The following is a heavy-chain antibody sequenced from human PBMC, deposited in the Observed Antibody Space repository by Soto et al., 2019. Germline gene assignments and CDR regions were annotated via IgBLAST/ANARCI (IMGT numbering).Heavy chain of an antibody. V-gene: IGHV1-69*01. CDR1: GGTFSSYA. D-gene: IGHD3-3*01. Sequence: QVQLVQSGAEVKKPGSSVKVSCKASGGTFSSYAISWVRQAPGQGLEWMGGIIPIFGTANYAQKFQGRVTITADESTSTAYMELSSLRSEDTAVYYCARETTYDFWSGYTYYYYGMDVWGQGTTVTVSS. J-gene: IGHJ6*02. CDR3: ARETTYDFWSGYTYYYYGMDV. CDR2: IIPIFGTA.